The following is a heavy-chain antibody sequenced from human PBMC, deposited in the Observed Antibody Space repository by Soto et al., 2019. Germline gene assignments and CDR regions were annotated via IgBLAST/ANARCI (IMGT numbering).Heavy chain of an antibody. CDR1: GDSMSSSDYY. D-gene: IGHD6-19*01. J-gene: IGHJ4*02. V-gene: IGHV4-39*01. CDR2: IYYSGST. CDR3: ARRTVNIRTFYSGLKTHCFDY. Sequence: QLQLHESGPGLVKPSETLSLTCAVSGDSMSSSDYYWGWIRQPPGKGLVWIGSIYYSGSTYYNPSLQSRVAISVDTSKTQFSLKLKSVTAADTAIYYCARRTVNIRTFYSGLKTHCFDYWGQGAPVTVSS.